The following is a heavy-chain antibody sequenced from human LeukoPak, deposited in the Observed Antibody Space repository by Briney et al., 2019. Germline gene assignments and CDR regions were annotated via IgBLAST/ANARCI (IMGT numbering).Heavy chain of an antibody. J-gene: IGHJ4*02. Sequence: SVNVSCKASGGTFSSYAISWVRQAPGQGLEWMGGIIPIFGTANYAQKFQGRVTITTDESTSTAYMELSSLRSEDTAVYYCASTMGWLQLRGPFDYWGQGTLVSVAS. CDR3: ASTMGWLQLRGPFDY. CDR1: GGTFSSYA. D-gene: IGHD5-24*01. V-gene: IGHV1-69*05. CDR2: IIPIFGTA.